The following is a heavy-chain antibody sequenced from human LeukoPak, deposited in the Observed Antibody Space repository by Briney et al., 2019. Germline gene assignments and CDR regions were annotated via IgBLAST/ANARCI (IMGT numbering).Heavy chain of an antibody. CDR1: GGSISSGGYY. CDR2: IYYSGST. CDR3: ARSYSSGPWYGIKY. J-gene: IGHJ4*02. V-gene: IGHV4-31*03. Sequence: SETLSLTCTVSGGSISSGGYYWSWIRQHPGKGLEWIGYIYYSGSTYYNPSLKSRVTISVDTSKNQFSLKLSSVTAADTAVYYCARSYSSGPWYGIKYWGQGTLVTVSS. D-gene: IGHD6-19*01.